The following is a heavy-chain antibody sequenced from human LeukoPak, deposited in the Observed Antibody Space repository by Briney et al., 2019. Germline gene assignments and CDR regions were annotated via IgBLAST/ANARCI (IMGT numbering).Heavy chain of an antibody. CDR1: GYTLTELS. V-gene: IGHV1-24*01. J-gene: IGHJ4*02. CDR3: ARDLSRYYDSSGYYYFDY. Sequence: ASVKVSCKVSGYTLTELSMHWVRQAPGKGLEWMGGFDPEDGETIYAQKFQGRVTITADESTSTAYMELSSLRSEDTAVYYCARDLSRYYDSSGYYYFDYWGQGTLVTVSS. CDR2: FDPEDGET. D-gene: IGHD3-22*01.